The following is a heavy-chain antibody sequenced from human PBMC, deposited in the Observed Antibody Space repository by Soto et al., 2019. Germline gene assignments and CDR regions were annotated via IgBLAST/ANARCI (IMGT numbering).Heavy chain of an antibody. CDR3: ARDRYYYDSSGYSHRYFDY. D-gene: IGHD3-22*01. J-gene: IGHJ4*02. V-gene: IGHV3-66*01. CDR2: TYSGGTT. CDR1: GFTVSRNY. Sequence: GGSLRLSCASSGFTVSRNYMSWVRQAPGKGLEWVSVTYSGGTTYYADSVKGRFTISRDKSKNTLYLQMNSLRVEDTAVFFCARDRYYYDSSGYSHRYFDYWGQGTLVTVSS.